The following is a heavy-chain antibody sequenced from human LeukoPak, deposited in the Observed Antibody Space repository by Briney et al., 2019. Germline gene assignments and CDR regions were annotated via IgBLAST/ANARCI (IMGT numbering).Heavy chain of an antibody. V-gene: IGHV1-18*03. Sequence: ASVKVSCKASGYTFSRYGITWVRQAPGQGLEWIGWISAYNGNTNYAQKFQGRVTVTTDTSMRTVYMELRSLRSDDMAVYYCARVPWSPASYYYMDVWGKGTTVTVSS. CDR1: GYTFSRYG. CDR2: ISAYNGNT. CDR3: ARVPWSPASYYYMDV. D-gene: IGHD3-3*01. J-gene: IGHJ6*03.